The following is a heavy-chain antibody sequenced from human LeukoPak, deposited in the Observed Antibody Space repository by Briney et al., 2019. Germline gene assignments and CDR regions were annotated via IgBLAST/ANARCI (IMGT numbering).Heavy chain of an antibody. Sequence: GGSLRLSCAVSGFSFSSYDMHWVRQAPGEGLEWVSAFHTDGGAYYLDSVKGRFTVSREDARNSLYLQMNALKAGDTAVYYCARGSGPGVTTIDSWGQGTLVIVSS. CDR2: FHTDGGA. J-gene: IGHJ4*02. V-gene: IGHV3-13*01. D-gene: IGHD3-10*01. CDR3: ARGSGPGVTTIDS. CDR1: GFSFSSYD.